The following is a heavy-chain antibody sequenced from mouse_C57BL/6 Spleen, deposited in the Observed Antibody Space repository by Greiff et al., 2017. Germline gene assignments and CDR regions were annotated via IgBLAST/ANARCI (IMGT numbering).Heavy chain of an antibody. D-gene: IGHD1-1*01. CDR1: GYTFTSYT. J-gene: IGHJ2*01. Sequence: QVHVKQSGAELARPGASVKMSCKASGYTFTSYTMHWVKQRPGQGLEWIGYINPSSGYTKSNQKFKNKATLTADKSSSTAYMQQSSLTSEDSAVYYCARRITTESLDYWGQGTTLTVSS. V-gene: IGHV1-4*01. CDR3: ARRITTESLDY. CDR2: INPSSGYT.